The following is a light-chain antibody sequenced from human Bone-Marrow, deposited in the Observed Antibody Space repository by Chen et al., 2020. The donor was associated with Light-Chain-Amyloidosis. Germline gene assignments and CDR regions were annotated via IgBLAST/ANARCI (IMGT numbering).Light chain of an antibody. CDR3: QSADSSGTYEVI. CDR1: DLQTQY. CDR2: RDT. V-gene: IGLV3-25*03. Sequence: SYEVTQPPSVSVSPGQTARITCSGDDLQTQYAHWYQQKPGQAPVLVIHRDTERPSGISERFSGSSSGTRATLTISGIQAEDEAAYNCQSADSSGTYEVIFGGGTKLTVL. J-gene: IGLJ2*01.